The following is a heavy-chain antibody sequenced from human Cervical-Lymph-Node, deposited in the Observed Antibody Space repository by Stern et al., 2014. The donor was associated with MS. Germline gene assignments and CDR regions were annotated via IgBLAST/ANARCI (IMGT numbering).Heavy chain of an antibody. D-gene: IGHD6-13*01. Sequence: VQLLESGAEVKRPESSVKVSCKASGGSFSTLDISWVRQAPGQGLEWVGEIMPLVGTPTYAQTFTGRLTLTADASTRKDYMELSSLKSEDTAIYFCARHQAGIAANWGQGTLVTVTS. J-gene: IGHJ4*02. CDR3: ARHQAGIAAN. V-gene: IGHV1-69*19. CDR2: IMPLVGTP. CDR1: GGSFSTLD.